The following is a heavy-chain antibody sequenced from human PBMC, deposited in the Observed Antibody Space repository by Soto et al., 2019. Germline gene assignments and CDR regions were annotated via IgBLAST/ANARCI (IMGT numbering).Heavy chain of an antibody. CDR2: IYWNDDT. D-gene: IGHD3-22*01. CDR3: AHSPFFFLLVRDHRDLHSFPTRRSSDL. V-gene: IGHV2-5*01. Sequence: IRQPPGKGLEWLALIYWNDDTRYSPSLKSRLTITKDTSKNQVVLTMTNMDPVDTATYYCAHSPFFFLLVRDHRDLHSFPTRRSSDL. J-gene: IGHJ2*01.